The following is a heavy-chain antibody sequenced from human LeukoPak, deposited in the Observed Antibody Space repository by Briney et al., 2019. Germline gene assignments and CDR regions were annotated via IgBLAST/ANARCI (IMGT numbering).Heavy chain of an antibody. CDR3: ARGKPRRIVVVPGAIQIGRNWFDP. D-gene: IGHD2-2*01. V-gene: IGHV4-34*01. CDR1: GGSFSGYY. CDR2: INHSGST. J-gene: IGHJ5*02. Sequence: SETLSLTCAVHGGSFSGYYLSWIRQPPGKGLELIGEINHSGSTNYNPSLKSRVTISVDTSKNQFSLKLSSVTAADTAVYYCARGKPRRIVVVPGAIQIGRNWFDPWGQGTLVTVSS.